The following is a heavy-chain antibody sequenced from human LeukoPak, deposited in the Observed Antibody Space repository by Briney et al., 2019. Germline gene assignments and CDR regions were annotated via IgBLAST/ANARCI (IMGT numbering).Heavy chain of an antibody. CDR2: INHSGST. Sequence: SETLSLTCAVYGGSFSGYYWSWIRQPPGKGLEWIEEINHSGSTNYNPSLKSRVTISVDTSKNQFSLKLSSVTAADTAVYYCARARWDSSSWYGGNDYWGQGTLVTVSS. V-gene: IGHV4-34*01. CDR3: ARARWDSSSWYGGNDY. J-gene: IGHJ4*02. CDR1: GGSFSGYY. D-gene: IGHD6-13*01.